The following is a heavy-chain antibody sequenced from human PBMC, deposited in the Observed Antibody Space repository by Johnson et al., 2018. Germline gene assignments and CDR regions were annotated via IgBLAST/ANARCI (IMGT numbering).Heavy chain of an antibody. D-gene: IGHD1-26*01. CDR2: INHRGST. Sequence: QVQLQQWGAGLLKPSETLSLTCAVYGGSFSGYYWSWIRQPPGKGLEWIGEINHRGSTNYNPSLTSRVTISVDTSKNQFSLKLSSVTAADTAVYYCARVGGSYYGYYYYYMDVWGKGPTVTVSS. V-gene: IGHV4-34*01. CDR3: ARVGGSYYGYYYYYMDV. CDR1: GGSFSGYY. J-gene: IGHJ6*03.